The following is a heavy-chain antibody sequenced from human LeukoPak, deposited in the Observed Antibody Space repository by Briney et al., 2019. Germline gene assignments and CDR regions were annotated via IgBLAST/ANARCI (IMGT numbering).Heavy chain of an antibody. V-gene: IGHV1-18*01. Sequence: ASVKVSCKACGYTFARYGISCVRQAPGQGLEWMGGISGYSGYTKYAQKFQGRVTMTTDTSTSTAYMELRSLRSDDTAVYYCARGQTNRLLWVGELVSNISPFDYWGQGTLVTVSS. CDR3: ARGQTNRLLWVGELVSNISPFDY. J-gene: IGHJ4*02. CDR2: ISGYSGYT. D-gene: IGHD3-10*01. CDR1: GYTFARYG.